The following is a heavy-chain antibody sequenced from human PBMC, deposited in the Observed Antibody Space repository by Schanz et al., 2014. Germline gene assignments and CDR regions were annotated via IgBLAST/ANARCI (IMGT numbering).Heavy chain of an antibody. Sequence: EVQLVESGGGVVQFGRSLRLSCVASGFTFSSYGMHWVRQAPGKGLEWVSDISSGSSYANYADSVKGRFTISRDNAKNSLYLQMNSLRAEDTAVYYCARDAADFYDILTEEDYWGQGTLVTVSS. V-gene: IGHV3-21*05. CDR3: ARDAADFYDILTEEDY. J-gene: IGHJ4*02. D-gene: IGHD3-9*01. CDR1: GFTFSSYG. CDR2: ISSGSSYA.